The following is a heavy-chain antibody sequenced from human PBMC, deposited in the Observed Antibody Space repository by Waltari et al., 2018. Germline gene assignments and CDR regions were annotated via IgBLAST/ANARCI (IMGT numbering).Heavy chain of an antibody. Sequence: VQLVQSGAEVKKPGATVKISCKHSGYTFPQLYHTSVTQAPGKGLEWMGRVDPEDGETIYAEKFQGRVTITADTSTDTAYMELSSLRSEDTAVYYCATTPTYSSGPGGDYWGQGTLVTVSS. CDR1: GYTFPQLY. CDR2: VDPEDGET. CDR3: ATTPTYSSGPGGDY. V-gene: IGHV1-69-2*01. D-gene: IGHD6-19*01. J-gene: IGHJ4*02.